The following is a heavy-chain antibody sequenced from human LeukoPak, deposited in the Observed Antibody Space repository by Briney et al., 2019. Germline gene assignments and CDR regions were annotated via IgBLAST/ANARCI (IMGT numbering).Heavy chain of an antibody. V-gene: IGHV3-23*01. CDR3: AKLSGTYSYYYYMDV. D-gene: IGHD1-26*01. J-gene: IGHJ6*03. CDR2: ISGSDGST. CDR1: GFTFSSYG. Sequence: GGTLRLSCAASGFTFSSYGMSWVRQAPGKGLEWVSAISGSDGSTYYADSVKGRFTISRDNSKNTLYLQMNSLRAEDTAVYYCAKLSGTYSYYYYMDVWGKGTTVTISS.